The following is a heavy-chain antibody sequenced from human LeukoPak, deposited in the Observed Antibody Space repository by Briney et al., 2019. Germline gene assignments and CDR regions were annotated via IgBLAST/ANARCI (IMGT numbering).Heavy chain of an antibody. D-gene: IGHD3-9*01. Sequence: QTGGSLRLSCAASGFTFSSYWMHWVRQAPGKGLVWVSRINSDGSSTSYADSVKGRFTISRDNAKNTLYLQMNSLRAEDTAVYYCARDSALRYLDWLLSDRSWFDPWGQGTLVTVSS. V-gene: IGHV3-74*01. CDR3: ARDSALRYLDWLLSDRSWFDP. CDR1: GFTFSSYW. CDR2: INSDGSST. J-gene: IGHJ5*02.